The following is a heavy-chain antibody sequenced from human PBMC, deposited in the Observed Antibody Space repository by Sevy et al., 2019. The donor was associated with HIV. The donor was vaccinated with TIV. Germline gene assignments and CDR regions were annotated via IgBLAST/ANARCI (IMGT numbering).Heavy chain of an antibody. CDR3: AKDREYSDSSGSYPKGGAFDI. V-gene: IGHV3-9*01. CDR1: GFTFDDYA. CDR2: ISWNSGSI. Sequence: SLKISCAASGFTFDDYAMHWVRQAPGKGLEWVSGISWNSGSIGDADSVKGRFTISRDNAKNSLYLQMNSLRAEDTALYYCAKDREYSDSSGSYPKGGAFDIWGQGTMVTVSS. D-gene: IGHD3-22*01. J-gene: IGHJ3*02.